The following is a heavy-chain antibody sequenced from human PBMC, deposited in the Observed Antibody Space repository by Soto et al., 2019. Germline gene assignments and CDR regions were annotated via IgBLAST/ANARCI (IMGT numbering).Heavy chain of an antibody. D-gene: IGHD3-22*01. CDR2: ISGSGGST. J-gene: IGHJ4*02. CDR3: AKDLGHYYDSSGYPDY. CDR1: GFTFSSYA. V-gene: IGHV3-23*01. Sequence: PGGSLRLSCAASGFTFSSYAMSWVRQAPGKGLEWVSAISGSGGSTYYADSVKGRFTISRDNSKNTLYPQMNSLRAEDTAVYYCAKDLGHYYDSSGYPDYWGQGTLVTVSS.